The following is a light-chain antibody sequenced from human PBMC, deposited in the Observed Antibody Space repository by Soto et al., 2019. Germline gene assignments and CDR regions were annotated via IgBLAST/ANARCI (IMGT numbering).Light chain of an antibody. CDR2: EVS. CDR1: CSDVGGYNY. V-gene: IGLV2-8*01. Sequence: QSALTQPPSASGSSGQSVTISCTGTCSDVGGYNYVSWYQQHPGKAPKLMIYEVSKRPSGVPDRFSGSKSGNTASLTVSGLQAEDEADYYCSSYAGSNNVVFGGGTKLTVL. CDR3: SSYAGSNNVV. J-gene: IGLJ2*01.